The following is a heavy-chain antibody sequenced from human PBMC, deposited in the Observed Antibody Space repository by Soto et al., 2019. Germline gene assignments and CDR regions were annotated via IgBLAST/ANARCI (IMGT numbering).Heavy chain of an antibody. V-gene: IGHV2-5*02. CDR1: GFSLSTTGVG. Sequence: QITLKESGPTLVKPTQTLTLTCTFSGFSLSTTGVGVGWIRQPPGKALEWLALIYWDDDKRYSPSLKSRLTITKDTSKNQVVLTMTYIDPVDTATYYCVQSRCGGDCLQSYSSHSYYGLDVWGQGPTVTVSS. CDR3: VQSRCGGDCLQSYSSHSYYGLDV. J-gene: IGHJ6*02. CDR2: IYWDDDK. D-gene: IGHD2-21*01.